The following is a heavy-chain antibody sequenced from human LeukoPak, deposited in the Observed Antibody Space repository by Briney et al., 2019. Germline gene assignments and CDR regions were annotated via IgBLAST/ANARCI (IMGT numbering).Heavy chain of an antibody. J-gene: IGHJ4*02. CDR1: GFTFSDYY. CDR3: ARTYDSSGYYYVFDY. V-gene: IGHV3-11*01. CDR2: ISSSGSTI. D-gene: IGHD3-22*01. Sequence: GGSLRLSCAASGFTFSDYYMSWIRQAPGKGLEWVSYISSSGSTIYYADSVKGRFTISRDNAKNSLYLQMNSPRAEDTAVYYCARTYDSSGYYYVFDYWGRGTLATVSS.